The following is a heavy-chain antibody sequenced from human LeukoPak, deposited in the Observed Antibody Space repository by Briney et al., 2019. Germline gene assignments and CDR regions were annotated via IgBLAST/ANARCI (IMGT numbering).Heavy chain of an antibody. Sequence: PGGSLRLSCAVSGLRVSSLGMSWVRQSPGKGLEWISAISVNGEIAYYADSVKGRFIISRDNSKNTLYLQLSSLRAEDTAVYYCAQGYSSGWYPYWGQGSLVSVSS. CDR1: GLRVSSLG. D-gene: IGHD6-19*01. V-gene: IGHV3-23*01. CDR3: AQGYSSGWYPY. J-gene: IGHJ4*02. CDR2: ISVNGEIA.